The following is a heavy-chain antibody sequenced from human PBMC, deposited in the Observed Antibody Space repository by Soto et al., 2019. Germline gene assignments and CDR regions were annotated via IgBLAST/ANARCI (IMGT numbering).Heavy chain of an antibody. CDR1: GFTVSSNY. V-gene: IGHV3-53*04. Sequence: GGSLRLSCAASGFTVSSNYMSWVRQAPGKGLEWVSVIYSGGSTYYADSVKGRFTISRHNSKNTLYLQMNSLRAEDTAVYYCARGGWGSSGSRPESEFDYWGQGILVTVSS. CDR2: IYSGGST. D-gene: IGHD6-19*01. J-gene: IGHJ4*02. CDR3: ARGGWGSSGSRPESEFDY.